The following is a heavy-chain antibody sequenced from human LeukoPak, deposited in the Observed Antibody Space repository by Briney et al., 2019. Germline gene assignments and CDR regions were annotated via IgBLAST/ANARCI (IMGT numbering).Heavy chain of an antibody. CDR2: ISSSSSTI. CDR1: GFTFSNYA. J-gene: IGHJ3*02. V-gene: IGHV3-48*02. Sequence: PGGSLRLSCAASGFTFSNYAMNWVRQAPGKGLEWVSYISSSSSTIYYADSVKGRFTISRDNAKNSLYLQMNSLRDEDTAVYYCARAHALYCSGGSCSGFDAFDIWGQGTMVTVSS. D-gene: IGHD2-15*01. CDR3: ARAHALYCSGGSCSGFDAFDI.